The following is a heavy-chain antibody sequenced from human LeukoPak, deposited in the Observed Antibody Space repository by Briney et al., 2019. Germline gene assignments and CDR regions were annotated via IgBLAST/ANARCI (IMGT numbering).Heavy chain of an antibody. Sequence: ASVKVSCKASGYTFTSYDINWVRQATGQGLEWMGWMNPNSGNTGYAQKFQGRVTMTRNTSISTAYMELSSLRSEDTAVYYCARGDGYLHHNDYWGQGTLVTVSP. D-gene: IGHD5-12*01. V-gene: IGHV1-8*01. CDR2: MNPNSGNT. J-gene: IGHJ4*02. CDR1: GYTFTSYD. CDR3: ARGDGYLHHNDY.